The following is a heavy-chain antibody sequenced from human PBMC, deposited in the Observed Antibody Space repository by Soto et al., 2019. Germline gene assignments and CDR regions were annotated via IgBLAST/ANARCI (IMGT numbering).Heavy chain of an antibody. CDR2: ILYDGRNT. CDR3: AKSRDGYSFYYFYGMDV. V-gene: IGHV3-30*18. D-gene: IGHD4-4*01. CDR1: GFPFSTFG. J-gene: IGHJ6*01. Sequence: QVQLVESGGGVVQPGRSLRLSCEAPGFPFSTFGMHWVRQVPGKGLEWVEAILYDGRNTYYADSVKGRFTISRDNSKNTLYLEMNSLRAEDTAVYHCAKSRDGYSFYYFYGMDVW.